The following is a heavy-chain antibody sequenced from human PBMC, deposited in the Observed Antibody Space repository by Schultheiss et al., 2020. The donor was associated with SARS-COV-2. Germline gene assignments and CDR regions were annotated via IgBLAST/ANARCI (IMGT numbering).Heavy chain of an antibody. V-gene: IGHV5-51*01. D-gene: IGHD5-24*01. CDR2: IYPGDSDT. CDR3: ARLAFDFRGNNYFGVDV. CDR1: GYSFTSYW. J-gene: IGHJ6*02. Sequence: GESLKISCKGSGYSFTSYWIGWVRQMPGKGLEWMGIIYPGDSDTRYSPSFQGQVTISADKSISTAYLQWSSLKASDTAMYYCARLAFDFRGNNYFGVDVWGQGTTVTVSS.